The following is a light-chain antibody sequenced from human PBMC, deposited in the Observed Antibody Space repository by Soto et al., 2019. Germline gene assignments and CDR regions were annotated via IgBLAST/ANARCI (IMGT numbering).Light chain of an antibody. V-gene: IGLV2-14*01. CDR3: SSYTSSSTLV. CDR1: SSDVGGYNY. CDR2: EVS. J-gene: IGLJ2*01. Sequence: LTQPASGCGYHGQSITISCAGNSSDVGGYNYVSWYQQHPGKAPKLMIYEVSNRPSGVSNRFSGSKSGNTASLTISGLQAEDEADYYCSSYTSSSTLVFGGGTKVTVL.